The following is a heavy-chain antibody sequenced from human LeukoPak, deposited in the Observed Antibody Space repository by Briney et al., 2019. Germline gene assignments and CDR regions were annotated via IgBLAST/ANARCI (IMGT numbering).Heavy chain of an antibody. Sequence: GGCLRLSCAASGLTFSSYSMNSVRHAPGKGLEWVSLITPSSSDRYYADSVQARFTISRDNAKNSLYLQMKSLRAEDTAVDYRARTYYYDRSAVFGYWGQGTLVTVSS. CDR2: ITPSSSDR. D-gene: IGHD3-22*01. J-gene: IGHJ4*02. CDR1: GLTFSSYS. V-gene: IGHV3-21*01. CDR3: ARTYYYDRSAVFGY.